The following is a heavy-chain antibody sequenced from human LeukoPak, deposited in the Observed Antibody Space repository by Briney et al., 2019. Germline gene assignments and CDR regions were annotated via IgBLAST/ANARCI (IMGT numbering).Heavy chain of an antibody. V-gene: IGHV1-69*13. CDR3: ARDATGGGNFLGPGSAFDI. J-gene: IGHJ3*02. CDR1: GGTFSSYA. D-gene: IGHD4-23*01. Sequence: PVKVSCKASGGTFSSYAISWVRQAPGQGLEWMGGIIPIFGTANYARKFQGRVTITADESTSTAYMELSSLRSEDTAVYYCARDATGGGNFLGPGSAFDIWGQGTMVTVSS. CDR2: IIPIFGTA.